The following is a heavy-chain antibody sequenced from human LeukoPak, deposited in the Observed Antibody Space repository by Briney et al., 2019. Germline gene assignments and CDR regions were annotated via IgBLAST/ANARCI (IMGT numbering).Heavy chain of an antibody. D-gene: IGHD1-7*01. Sequence: ASVKVSCKASGYTFTGYYKHWVRQAPGQGLEWMGWINPNSGGTNYAQKFQGRVTMTRDTSISTAYMELSRLRSDDTAVYYCARTELDLYYFDYWGQGTLVTVSS. CDR3: ARTELDLYYFDY. CDR1: GYTFTGYY. CDR2: INPNSGGT. J-gene: IGHJ4*02. V-gene: IGHV1-2*02.